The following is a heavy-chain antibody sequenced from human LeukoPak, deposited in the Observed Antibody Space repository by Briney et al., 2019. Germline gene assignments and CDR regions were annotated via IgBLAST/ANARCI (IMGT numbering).Heavy chain of an antibody. CDR2: IYTSGST. J-gene: IGHJ4*02. CDR3: ARDGGYYDSSGYYPDY. V-gene: IGHV4-4*07. CDR1: GGSISSYY. D-gene: IGHD3-22*01. Sequence: SETLSLTCTVSGGSISSYYWSWIRQPAGKGLEWIGRIYTSGSTNYNPSLKSRVTMSVDTSKNQFSLKLSSVTAADTAVYYCARDGGYYDSSGYYPDYWGQGTLVTVSS.